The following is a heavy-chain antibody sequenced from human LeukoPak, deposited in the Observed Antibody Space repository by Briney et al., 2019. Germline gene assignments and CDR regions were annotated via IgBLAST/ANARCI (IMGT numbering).Heavy chain of an antibody. CDR3: ARTRTGYCSSTSYYTTNFDY. V-gene: IGHV4-4*07. CDR2: TYTSGST. D-gene: IGHD2-2*02. Sequence: PSETLSLTCTVSGGSISSYYWSWIRQPAGKGLEWIGRTYTSGSTNYNPSLKSRVTMSVDTSKNQFSLKLSSVTAADTAVYYCARTRTGYCSSTSYYTTNFDYWGQGTLVTVSS. J-gene: IGHJ4*02. CDR1: GGSISSYY.